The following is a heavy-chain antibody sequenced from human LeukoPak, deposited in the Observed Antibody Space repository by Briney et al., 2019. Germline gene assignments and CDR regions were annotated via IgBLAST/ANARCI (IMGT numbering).Heavy chain of an antibody. CDR1: GFTLSSYS. D-gene: IGHD2-2*01. CDR2: ITSSSSYI. J-gene: IGHJ4*02. CDR3: ARDRAFSTSWDFDY. Sequence: GRSLRLSCASSGFTLSSYSMNWVRQAPGKGLECVSSITSSSSYIYYADSVKGRFTIYRDNAKNTLYLQMNSVRAEDTSVYYWARDRAFSTSWDFDYWGQGTLVTVSS. V-gene: IGHV3-21*01.